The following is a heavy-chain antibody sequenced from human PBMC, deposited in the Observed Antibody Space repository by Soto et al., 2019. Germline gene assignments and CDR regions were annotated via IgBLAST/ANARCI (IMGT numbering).Heavy chain of an antibody. CDR1: GFTFSSYW. CDR2: INSDGSST. Sequence: GGSLRLSWAASGFTFSSYWMQWVRQAPGKGLVWGSRINSDGSSTRYPDSVKGRFTISRDNAKNSLYLKRNSLRAEDTAVYYCARNYDTGDFDFWGQGTMVTVSS. V-gene: IGHV3-74*01. J-gene: IGHJ4*02. D-gene: IGHD3-16*01. CDR3: ARNYDTGDFDF.